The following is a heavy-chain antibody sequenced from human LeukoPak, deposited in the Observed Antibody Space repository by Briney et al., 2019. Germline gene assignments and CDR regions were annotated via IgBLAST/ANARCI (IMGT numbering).Heavy chain of an antibody. V-gene: IGHV3-33*08. CDR1: GFTLSNYA. CDR3: ARDLGGSGSYYFDY. J-gene: IGHJ4*02. D-gene: IGHD3-10*01. CDR2: ISYDGSNK. Sequence: GVCLRLSCAASGFTLSNYALNWVRQAPGKGLEWVAVISYDGSNKYYADSVKGRFTISRDNSKNTLYLQMNSLRAEDTAVYYCARDLGGSGSYYFDYWGQGTLVTVS.